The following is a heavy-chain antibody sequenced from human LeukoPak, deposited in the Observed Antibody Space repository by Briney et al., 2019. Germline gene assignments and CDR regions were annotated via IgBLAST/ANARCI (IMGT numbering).Heavy chain of an antibody. CDR2: IYYFGTT. CDR3: ARDSQAWYGQYYFDF. CDR1: GGSIIDSSYY. Sequence: SETLSLTCTVSGGSIIDSSYYWGWLRQPPGKGLEWIGNIYYFGTTLHNPSLKSRVTMSVDTSKHQFSLKLSSVTAADTAVYYCARDSQAWYGQYYFDFWGQGALVTVSS. D-gene: IGHD6-13*01. J-gene: IGHJ4*02. V-gene: IGHV4-39*07.